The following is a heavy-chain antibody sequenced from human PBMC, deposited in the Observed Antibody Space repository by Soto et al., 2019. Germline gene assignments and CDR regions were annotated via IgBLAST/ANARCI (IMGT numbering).Heavy chain of an antibody. CDR1: GGSISSGGYS. CDR3: ARSAHYYGSGSLDY. D-gene: IGHD3-10*01. CDR2: IYHSGST. J-gene: IGHJ4*02. V-gene: IGHV4-30-2*01. Sequence: QLQLQESGSGLVKPSQTLSLTCAVSGGSISSGGYSWSWIRQPPGKGLEWIGYIYHSGSTYYNPSLKSRVPISVDRSKNQFSLKLSSVTAADTAVYYCARSAHYYGSGSLDYWGQGTLVTVSS.